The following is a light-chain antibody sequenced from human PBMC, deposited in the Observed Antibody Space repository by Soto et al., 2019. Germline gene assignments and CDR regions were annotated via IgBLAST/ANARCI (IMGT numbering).Light chain of an antibody. CDR1: SSDVGGYNY. CDR2: EVS. CDR3: SSYTSSSTYYV. Sequence: QSALTQIPSASGSPGQSVVISCTGTSSDVGGYNYVSWYQQHPGKAPKLMIYEVSNRPSGVSNRFSGSKSGNTASLTISGLQAEDEADYYCSSYTSSSTYYVFGTGTKVTVL. J-gene: IGLJ1*01. V-gene: IGLV2-14*01.